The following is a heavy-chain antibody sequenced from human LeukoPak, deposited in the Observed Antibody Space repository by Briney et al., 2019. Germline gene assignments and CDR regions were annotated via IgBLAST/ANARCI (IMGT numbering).Heavy chain of an antibody. Sequence: ASVKVSCKASGYTFTIYGISWVRQAPGQGREWMGWISAYNGNTNYAQKLQGRVTITTDTSTSTAYMELRSLRADDTAVYYCARLYSVYCSSTSCLPDYWGQGTLDTVPS. V-gene: IGHV1-18*01. CDR1: GYTFTIYG. D-gene: IGHD2-2*01. CDR2: ISAYNGNT. CDR3: ARLYSVYCSSTSCLPDY. J-gene: IGHJ4*02.